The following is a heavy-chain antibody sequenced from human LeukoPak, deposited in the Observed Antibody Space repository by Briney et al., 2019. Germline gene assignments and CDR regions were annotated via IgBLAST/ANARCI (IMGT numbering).Heavy chain of an antibody. CDR3: ARGHYGSGAPLGNWFDP. Sequence: GGSLRLSCAASGFILSSNYMSWVRQAPGKGLEWVSVIYSGGSTYYADSVKGRFTISRDNSKNTLYLQMNSLRAEDTAVYYCARGHYGSGAPLGNWFDPWGQGTLVTVSS. J-gene: IGHJ5*02. CDR2: IYSGGST. V-gene: IGHV3-66*01. CDR1: GFILSSNY. D-gene: IGHD3-10*01.